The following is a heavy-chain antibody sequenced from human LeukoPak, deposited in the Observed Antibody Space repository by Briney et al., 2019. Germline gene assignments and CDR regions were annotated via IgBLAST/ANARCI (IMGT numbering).Heavy chain of an antibody. CDR1: GGSISSGGYY. V-gene: IGHV4-30-2*02. J-gene: IGHJ4*02. CDR2: FYHSGST. Sequence: SQTLSLTCTVSGGSISSGGYYWSWIRQPPGKGLEWIGYFYHSGSTYYNPSLKSRVTISVDRSKNQFSLKLSSVTAADTAVYYCARLGGSSWFDYWGQGTLVTVSS. CDR3: ARLGGSSWFDY. D-gene: IGHD6-13*01.